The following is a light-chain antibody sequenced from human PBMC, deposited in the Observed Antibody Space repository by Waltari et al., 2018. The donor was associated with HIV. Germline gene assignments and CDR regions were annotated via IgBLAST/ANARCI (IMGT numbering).Light chain of an antibody. Sequence: QSVLTQPPSASGIPGQRVTIPRFGTRSNIGSNPVNWSQNLPGTAPKLLIYNDDQRPSGVPERFSGSRSGTSAALAINGLQSEDEADYYCASWDDRLNGQGVFGGGTTLTVL. J-gene: IGLJ3*02. CDR3: ASWDDRLNGQGV. CDR2: NDD. CDR1: RSNIGSNP. V-gene: IGLV1-44*01.